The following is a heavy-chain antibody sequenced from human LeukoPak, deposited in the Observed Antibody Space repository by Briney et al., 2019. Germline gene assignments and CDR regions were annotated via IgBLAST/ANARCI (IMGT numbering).Heavy chain of an antibody. J-gene: IGHJ3*02. CDR3: AKSLIWSPAAFDI. CDR1: GFTFSSYA. Sequence: GGSLRLSCAASGFTFSSYAMSWVRQAPGKGLEWVSAISGSGGNTYYADSVKGRFTISRDNSKNTLYLQMNSLRAEDTAVYYCAKSLIWSPAAFDIWGQGTMVTVSS. D-gene: IGHD3-10*01. V-gene: IGHV3-23*01. CDR2: ISGSGGNT.